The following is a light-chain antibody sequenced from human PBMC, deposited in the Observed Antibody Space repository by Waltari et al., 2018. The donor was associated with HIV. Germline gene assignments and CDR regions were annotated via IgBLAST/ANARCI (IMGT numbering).Light chain of an antibody. J-gene: IGKJ4*01. CDR1: QTVFYSSINKNY. V-gene: IGKV4-1*01. Sequence: DIVMTQSPDSLAVSLGARATIDCQSNQTVFYSSINKNYLAWYQQRPGQPPKLLIYWASTRESGVPDRFSGSGSGTDFTLTISSLQAEDVAVYYCQQYVNAPLTFGGGTKLEIK. CDR2: WAS. CDR3: QQYVNAPLT.